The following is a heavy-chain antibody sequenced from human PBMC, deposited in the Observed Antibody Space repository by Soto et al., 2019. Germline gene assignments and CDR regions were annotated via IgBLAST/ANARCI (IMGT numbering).Heavy chain of an antibody. J-gene: IGHJ3*02. CDR3: ARRLHDISTGFFTEALEI. Sequence: SETLSLTCAVSGGSISSGGYSWSWIRQPPGKGLEWIGYVYHSGSTYYNPSLNSRVTMSVDTSKSQFSLRLRSVTAADTAIYYCARRLHDISTGFFTEALEIWGQGTMVTVSS. V-gene: IGHV4-30-2*01. CDR1: GGSISSGGYS. CDR2: VYHSGST. D-gene: IGHD3-9*01.